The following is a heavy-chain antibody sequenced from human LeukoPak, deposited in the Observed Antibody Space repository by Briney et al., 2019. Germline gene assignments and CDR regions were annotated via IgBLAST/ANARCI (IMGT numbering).Heavy chain of an antibody. D-gene: IGHD4-17*01. J-gene: IGHJ4*02. V-gene: IGHV3-9*01. Sequence: GRSLRLSCAASGFTFDDYAMHWVRQAPGKGLEWVSGISWNSGSIGYADSVKGRFTISRDNAKNSLYLQMNSLRAEDTALYYCAKAPVTTVTKTYYFDYWGQGTLVTVSS. CDR2: ISWNSGSI. CDR3: AKAPVTTVTKTYYFDY. CDR1: GFTFDDYA.